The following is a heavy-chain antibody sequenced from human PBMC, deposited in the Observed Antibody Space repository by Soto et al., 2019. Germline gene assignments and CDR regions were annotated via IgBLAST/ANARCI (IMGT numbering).Heavy chain of an antibody. CDR1: GYTFTSYA. CDR3: ARLTNPSGSYIS. V-gene: IGHV1-3*01. Sequence: QVQLVQSGAEVKKPGASVKVSCKASGYTFTSYAMHWVRQAPGQRLEWMGWINAGNGNTKYSQKFQGRVTITRDTSASTAYMELSSLRSEDTAVYYCARLTNPSGSYISWGQGTLVTVSS. D-gene: IGHD1-26*01. CDR2: INAGNGNT. J-gene: IGHJ5*02.